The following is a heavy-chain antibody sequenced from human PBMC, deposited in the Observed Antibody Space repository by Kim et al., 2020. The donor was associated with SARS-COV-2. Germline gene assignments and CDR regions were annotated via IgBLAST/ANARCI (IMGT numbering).Heavy chain of an antibody. Sequence: SQTLSLTCAISGDSVSSNSAAWNWIRQSPSRGLEWLGRTYYRSKWYNDYAVSVKSRITINPDTSKNQFSLQLNSVTPEDTAVYYCAREAYYDFWSGYYMVVLDYWGQGTLVTVSS. D-gene: IGHD3-3*01. CDR1: GDSVSSNSAA. V-gene: IGHV6-1*01. CDR3: AREAYYDFWSGYYMVVLDY. J-gene: IGHJ4*02. CDR2: TYYRSKWYN.